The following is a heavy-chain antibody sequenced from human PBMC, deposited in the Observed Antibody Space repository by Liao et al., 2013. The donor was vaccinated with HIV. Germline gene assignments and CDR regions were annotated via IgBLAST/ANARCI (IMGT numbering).Heavy chain of an antibody. CDR2: IYYSGST. V-gene: IGHV4-39*07. J-gene: IGHJ4*02. CDR1: GGSISSSSYY. Sequence: QVQLQESGPGLVNPSETLSLTCTVSGGSISSSSYYWGWIRQPPGKGLEWIGSIYYSGSTYYNPSLKSRVTISVDTSKNQFSLKLSSVTAADTAVYYCARGGRRALLGGFPQRYWGQGTLVTVSS. CDR3: ARGGRRALLGGFPQRY. D-gene: IGHD2-15*01.